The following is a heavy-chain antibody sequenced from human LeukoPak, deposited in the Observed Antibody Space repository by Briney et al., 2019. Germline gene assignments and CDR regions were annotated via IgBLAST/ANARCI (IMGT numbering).Heavy chain of an antibody. D-gene: IGHD3-22*01. CDR2: IYHSGNT. J-gene: IGHJ4*02. V-gene: IGHV4-38-2*02. Sequence: SETLSLTCTVTGYSISSGYYWGWVRQPPGKGLEWIGGIYHSGNTYYNPSLGSRVTMSVDTSKNQFSLNLKSVTAADTAVYYCARERGDNFESSGYKDYWGQGALVTVSS. CDR3: ARERGDNFESSGYKDY. CDR1: GYSISSGYY.